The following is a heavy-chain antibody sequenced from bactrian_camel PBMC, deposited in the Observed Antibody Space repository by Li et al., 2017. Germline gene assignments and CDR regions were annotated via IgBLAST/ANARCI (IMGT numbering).Heavy chain of an antibody. V-gene: IGHV3S53*01. CDR3: AAEAEWRQKRAVQGAYCTSAQEDLFPY. CDR1: AYIFDVCG. D-gene: IGHD2*01. CDR2: LEPGGRT. Sequence: VQLVESGGGLVQPGGSLKLSCAASAYIFDVCGLAWYRQAPGKEREGVVRLEPGGRTVYADSVKGRFTISKDNAKRTVYLQMSSLKPEDTAMYYCAAEAEWRQKRAVQGAYCTSAQEDLFPYWGQGTQVTVS. J-gene: IGHJ4*01.